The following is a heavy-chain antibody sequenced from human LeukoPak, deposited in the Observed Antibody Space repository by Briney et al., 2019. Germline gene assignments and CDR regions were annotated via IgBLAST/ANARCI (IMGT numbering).Heavy chain of an antibody. D-gene: IGHD4-23*01. J-gene: IGHJ4*02. CDR2: IYYSGST. CDR3: ARDIRTTVVTPPYFDY. Sequence: KPSETLSLTCTVSGGSISSSSYYWGWIRQPPGKGLEWIGSIYYSGSTYYNPSLKSRVTISVDTSKNQFSLKLSSVTAADTAVYYCARDIRTTVVTPPYFDYWGQGTLVTVSS. V-gene: IGHV4-39*07. CDR1: GGSISSSSYY.